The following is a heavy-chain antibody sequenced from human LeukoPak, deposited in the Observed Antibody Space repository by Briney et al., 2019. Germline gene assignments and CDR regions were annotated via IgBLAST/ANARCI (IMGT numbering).Heavy chain of an antibody. J-gene: IGHJ6*03. V-gene: IGHV3-23*01. CDR1: GFTFSSYS. CDR2: ISDSGAHT. Sequence: GGSLRLSCAASGFTFSSYSMSWVRQAPGKGLEWVSIISDSGAHTYYADSVRGRFTISRDNSKNSLYLQMNSLRAGDTAVYYCARVGYSSSWYIFGIAVAFGGEYYYYMDVWGKGTTVTVSS. CDR3: ARVGYSSSWYIFGIAVAFGGEYYYYMDV. D-gene: IGHD6-13*01.